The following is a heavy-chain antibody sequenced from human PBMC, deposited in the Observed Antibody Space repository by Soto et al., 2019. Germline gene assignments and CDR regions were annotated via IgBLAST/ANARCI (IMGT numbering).Heavy chain of an antibody. D-gene: IGHD5-18*01. Sequence: GESLKISCEAFGYSFTRYWIAWVRQMPGKGLEWMGIIYPGYSDTRYSPPFQGQVTISVDKSIDTAYLQWSSLKASDTAMYYCARALHLVPDGYSEDYDHYNGMDVWGQGTTVTVSS. CDR2: IYPGYSDT. CDR1: GYSFTRYW. CDR3: ARALHLVPDGYSEDYDHYNGMDV. V-gene: IGHV5-51*01. J-gene: IGHJ6*02.